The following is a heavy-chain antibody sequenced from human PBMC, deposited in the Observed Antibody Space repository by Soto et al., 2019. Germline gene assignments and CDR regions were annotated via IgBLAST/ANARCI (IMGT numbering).Heavy chain of an antibody. CDR1: GYTFTSYG. Sequence: VASVKVSCKASGYTFTSYGISWARQAPGQGLEWMGWISAYNGNTNYAQKLQGRVTMTTDTSTSTAYMELRSLRSDDTAVYYCARDAYSSSWLDYYYYGMDVWGQGTTVTVSS. V-gene: IGHV1-18*04. J-gene: IGHJ6*02. D-gene: IGHD6-13*01. CDR3: ARDAYSSSWLDYYYYGMDV. CDR2: ISAYNGNT.